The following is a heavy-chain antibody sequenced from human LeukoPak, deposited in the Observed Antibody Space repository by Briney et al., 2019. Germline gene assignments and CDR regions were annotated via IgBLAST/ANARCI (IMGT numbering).Heavy chain of an antibody. J-gene: IGHJ4*02. D-gene: IGHD3-22*01. CDR2: IPYEGSNK. CDR3: AKGTLIYYDSSGDYFDY. CDR1: GFTFSSYG. V-gene: IGHV3-30*18. Sequence: PGGSLRLSCAASGFTFSSYGMHWVRQAPGRGLGGVAVIPYEGSNKYYADSVKGRFTISRDNSKNTLYLQMNSLRAEDTAVYYCAKGTLIYYDSSGDYFDYWGQGTLVTVSS.